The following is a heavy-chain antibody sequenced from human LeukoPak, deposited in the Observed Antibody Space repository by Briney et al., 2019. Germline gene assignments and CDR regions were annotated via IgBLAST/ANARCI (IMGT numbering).Heavy chain of an antibody. CDR1: GGSISSGDYY. V-gene: IGHV4-30-4*01. J-gene: IGHJ3*02. CDR3: ARENIVVVVRAFDI. Sequence: PSETLSLTCTVSGGSISSGDYYWSWIRQPPGKGLEWIGYIYYSGSTYYNPSLKSRVTISVDTSKNQFSLKLSSVTAADTAVYYCARENIVVVVRAFDIWGQGTMVTVSS. D-gene: IGHD2-15*01. CDR2: IYYSGST.